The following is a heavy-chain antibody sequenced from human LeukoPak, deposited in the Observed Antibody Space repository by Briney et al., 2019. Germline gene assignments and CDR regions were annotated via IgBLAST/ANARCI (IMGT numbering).Heavy chain of an antibody. V-gene: IGHV4-59*01. CDR1: GGSFSIYY. CDR2: IYYSGST. J-gene: IGHJ4*02. Sequence: PSETLSLTCTVSGGSFSIYYWSWIRQPPGKGLEWIGYIYYSGSTDYNPSLKSRVTISVDTSKNQFSLKLSSVTAADTAVYYCARGYCSSTSCHFDYWGQGTLVTVSS. D-gene: IGHD2-2*01. CDR3: ARGYCSSTSCHFDY.